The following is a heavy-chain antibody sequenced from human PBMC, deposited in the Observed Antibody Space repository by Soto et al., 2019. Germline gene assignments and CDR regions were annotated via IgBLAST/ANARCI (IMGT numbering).Heavy chain of an antibody. J-gene: IGHJ5*02. CDR2: IYYSGST. CDR3: ARLHGPLEWLFEVGNRFDP. CDR1: GGTFSSYTI. Sequence: SCKASGGTFSSYTISWIRQPPGKGLEWIGSIYYSGSTYYNPSLKSRVTISVDTSKNQFSLKLSSVTAADTAVYYCARLHGPLEWLFEVGNRFDPWGQGTLVTVSS. V-gene: IGHV4-39*01. D-gene: IGHD3-3*01.